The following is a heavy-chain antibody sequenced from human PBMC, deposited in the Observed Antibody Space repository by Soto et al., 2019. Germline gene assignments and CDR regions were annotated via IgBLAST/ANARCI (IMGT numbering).Heavy chain of an antibody. D-gene: IGHD2-15*01. J-gene: IGHJ6*02. CDR2: ISYDGNNK. CDR1: GFTFSSYA. Sequence: PGGSLRLSCAASGFTFSSYALHWVRQAPGKGLEWVAVISYDGNNKYYADSVKGRFTISRDNSKNTLYLQMNSLRAEDTAVYYCARAGCDGGSCYTLVGLRYGMDVWGQGTTVTVSS. CDR3: ARAGCDGGSCYTLVGLRYGMDV. V-gene: IGHV3-30-3*01.